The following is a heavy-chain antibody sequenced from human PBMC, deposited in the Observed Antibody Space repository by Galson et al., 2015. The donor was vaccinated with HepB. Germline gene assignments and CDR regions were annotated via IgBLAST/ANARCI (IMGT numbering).Heavy chain of an antibody. CDR2: VTGSGGFT. CDR3: AKGGAGDYYYYMDV. CDR1: GFSFSDSA. V-gene: IGHV3-23*01. D-gene: IGHD3-16*01. J-gene: IGHJ6*03. Sequence: SLRLSCAASGFSFSDSAMTWVRQAPGKGLEWVSIVTGSGGFTYYADSVKGRFTISRDNSKNTLYLQMNSLRAEDAAVYYCAKGGAGDYYYYMDVWGKGTTVTVSS.